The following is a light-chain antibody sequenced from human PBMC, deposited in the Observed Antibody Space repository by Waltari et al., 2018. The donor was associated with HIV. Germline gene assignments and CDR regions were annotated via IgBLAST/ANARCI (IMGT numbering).Light chain of an antibody. CDR3: QQHYTSPYT. CDR1: QSVLNSSSNKNS. CDR2: WAS. J-gene: IGKJ2*01. V-gene: IGKV4-1*01. Sequence: DIVMTQSPDSLAVSLGERATINCKSSQSVLNSSSNKNSLAWYQQKSGQPPNLLIYWASTRESGFPERFSGSGSGTDFTLTISSLQAADVAFYYCQQHYTSPYTFGQGTKLEIK.